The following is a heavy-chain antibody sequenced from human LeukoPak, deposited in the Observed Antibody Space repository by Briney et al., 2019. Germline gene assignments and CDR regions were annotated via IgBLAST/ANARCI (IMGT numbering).Heavy chain of an antibody. Sequence: KTSETLSLTCSVSAVSMNGYYWSWLRQSAGNRLEWIGHVDSSGNTNYNPSLESRVTMSVDTSKKQFSLKLTSVTAADMAVYFCARQFLVGSTFHAFDLWGQGTRVTVSS. D-gene: IGHD1-26*01. CDR1: AVSMNGYY. J-gene: IGHJ3*01. V-gene: IGHV4-4*07. CDR3: ARQFLVGSTFHAFDL. CDR2: VDSSGNT.